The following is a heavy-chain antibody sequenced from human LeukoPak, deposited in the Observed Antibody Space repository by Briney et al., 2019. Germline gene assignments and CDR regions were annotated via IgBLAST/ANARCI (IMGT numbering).Heavy chain of an antibody. D-gene: IGHD6-19*01. CDR2: IKQDGSEK. V-gene: IGHV3-7*01. CDR1: GFTFSSYW. J-gene: IGHJ4*02. CDR3: ARDGSSGWEPYYFDY. Sequence: GGSLRLSCAAPGFTFSSYWMSWVRQAPGKGLEWVANIKQDGSEKYYVDSVKGRFTISRDNAKDSLYLQMNSLRAEDTAVYYCARDGSSGWEPYYFDYWGQGTLVTVSS.